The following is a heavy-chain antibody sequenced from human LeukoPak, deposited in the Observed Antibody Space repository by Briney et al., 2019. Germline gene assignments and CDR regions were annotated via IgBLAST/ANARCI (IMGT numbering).Heavy chain of an antibody. CDR2: INPNRGGT. V-gene: IGHV1-2*02. D-gene: IGHD3-9*01. J-gene: IGHJ4*02. CDR3: ARGHDNTGYNYFDY. Sequence: ASVKVSCKASVYTFTDYYIHWVRQAPGQGLERMGWINPNRGGTNYAHKFQGRVTMTRNTSIATTYMDLSSLMSDDTAVYYCARGHDNTGYNYFDYWGQGTLVTVSS. CDR1: VYTFTDYY.